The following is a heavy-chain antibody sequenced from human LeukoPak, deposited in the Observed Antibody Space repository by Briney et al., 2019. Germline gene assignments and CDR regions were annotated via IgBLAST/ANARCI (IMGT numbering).Heavy chain of an antibody. CDR2: VNAGNGNT. J-gene: IGHJ4*02. D-gene: IGHD2-21*02. CDR3: ASYGGDTNFDY. V-gene: IGHV1-3*01. CDR1: GYTFTSYV. Sequence: EASVKVSCKASGYTFTSYVMHWVRQAPGQRLEWMGWVNAGNGNTKYSQNFQGRVTITRDTSASTVYMELSSLRSEDTAVYYCASYGGDTNFDYWGQGTLVTVYS.